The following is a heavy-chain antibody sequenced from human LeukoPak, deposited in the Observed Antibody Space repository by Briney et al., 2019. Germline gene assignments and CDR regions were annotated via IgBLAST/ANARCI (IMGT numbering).Heavy chain of an antibody. Sequence: GGSLRLSCAASGFTFSSYGMHWVRQAPGKGLEWVAVIWYDGSNKYYADSVKGRFTISRDNSKNTLYLQMNGLRAEDTAVYYCAKQISRGDYVSSFDYWGQGTLVTVSS. J-gene: IGHJ4*02. CDR3: AKQISRGDYVSSFDY. V-gene: IGHV3-33*06. CDR2: IWYDGSNK. D-gene: IGHD4-17*01. CDR1: GFTFSSYG.